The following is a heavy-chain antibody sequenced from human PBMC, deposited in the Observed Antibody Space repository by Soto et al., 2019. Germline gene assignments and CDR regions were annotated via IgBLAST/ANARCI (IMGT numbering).Heavy chain of an antibody. Sequence: PGGSLRLSCAASGFTFSSYAMSWVRQAPGKXLEWVSAISGSGGSTYYADSVKGRFTISRDNSKNTLYLQMNSLRAEDTAVYYCAKVESFWSGYYAGIYYYYGMDVWGQGTTVTVSS. CDR2: ISGSGGST. J-gene: IGHJ6*02. V-gene: IGHV3-23*01. D-gene: IGHD3-3*01. CDR3: AKVESFWSGYYAGIYYYYGMDV. CDR1: GFTFSSYA.